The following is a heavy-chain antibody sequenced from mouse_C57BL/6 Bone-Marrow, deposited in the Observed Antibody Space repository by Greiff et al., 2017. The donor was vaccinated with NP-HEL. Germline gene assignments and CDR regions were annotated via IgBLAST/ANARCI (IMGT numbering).Heavy chain of an antibody. Sequence: DVQLVESGGGLVQPGGSLSLSCAASGFTFTAYYMSWVRQPPGKALEWLGFIRHKANGYTTEYSASVKGRFTIARDNSNSILYLQMNALRAEDSATYYCARYYYAMDYWGQGTSVTVSA. CDR2: IRHKANGYTT. CDR3: ARYYYAMDY. CDR1: GFTFTAYY. V-gene: IGHV7-3*01. J-gene: IGHJ4*01.